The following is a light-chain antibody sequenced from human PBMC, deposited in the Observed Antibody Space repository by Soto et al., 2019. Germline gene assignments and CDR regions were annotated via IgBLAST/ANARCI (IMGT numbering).Light chain of an antibody. Sequence: QSALTQPASVSGSPGQAITISCTGTSSDVGGYNYVSWYQQHPGKAPKLMIYDVSNRPSGVSNRFSGSKSGNTASLTISGLQAVDEADYYCSSYTSSSTSVFGGGTKLTVL. CDR3: SSYTSSSTSV. CDR2: DVS. CDR1: SSDVGGYNY. J-gene: IGLJ2*01. V-gene: IGLV2-14*01.